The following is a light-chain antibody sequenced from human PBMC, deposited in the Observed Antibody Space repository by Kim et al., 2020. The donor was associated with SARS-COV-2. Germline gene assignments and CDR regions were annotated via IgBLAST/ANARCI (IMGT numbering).Light chain of an antibody. V-gene: IGLV2-14*03. CDR2: DVS. CDR1: SSDVGGYNF. Sequence: GQSITISCTGTSSDVGGYNFVSWYQQHPGKAPKLMIYDVSSRPSGVSNRFSGSKSGNTASLTISGLQAEDEADYYCASYTSSSTLVLGGGTQLTVL. CDR3: ASYTSSSTLV. J-gene: IGLJ2*01.